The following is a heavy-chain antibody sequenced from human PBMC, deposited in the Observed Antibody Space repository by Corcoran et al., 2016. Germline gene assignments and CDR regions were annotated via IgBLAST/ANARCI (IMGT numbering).Heavy chain of an antibody. CDR2: IWYDGSNK. CDR1: GFTFSSYG. J-gene: IGHJ5*02. CDR3: ARGATLGYCSSTSCYSWFDP. V-gene: IGHV3-33*01. D-gene: IGHD2-2*01. Sequence: VQLVESGGGVVQPGRSLRLSCAASGFTFSSYGMHWVRQAPGKGLEWVAVIWYDGSNKYYADSVKGRFTISRDNSKNTLYLQMNSLRAEDTAVYYCARGATLGYCSSTSCYSWFDPWGQGTLVTVSS.